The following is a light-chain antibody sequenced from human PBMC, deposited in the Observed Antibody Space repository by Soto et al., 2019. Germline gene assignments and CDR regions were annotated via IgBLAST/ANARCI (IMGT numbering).Light chain of an antibody. CDR1: SSDVGGYNY. CDR2: DVS. V-gene: IGLV2-14*03. Sequence: QSALTQPASVCGSPGQSITISCTGTSSDVGGYNYVSWYQHHPGKAPKLMIFDVSNRPSGVSNRFSGSKSGNTASLTISGLQAEDEADYYCSSYTASSTYAFGTGTKLTVL. CDR3: SSYTASSTYA. J-gene: IGLJ1*01.